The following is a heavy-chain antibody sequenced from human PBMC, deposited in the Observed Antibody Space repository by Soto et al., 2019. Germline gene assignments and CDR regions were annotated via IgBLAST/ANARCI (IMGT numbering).Heavy chain of an antibody. V-gene: IGHV3-30*18. J-gene: IGHJ4*02. CDR1: GYTFTGYY. Sequence: QVQLVQSGAEVKKPGASVKVSCKASGYTFTGYYMHWVRQAPGKGLEWVAVISYDGSNKYYADSVKGRFTISRDNSKNTLYLQMNSLRAEDTAVYYCAKGSYGGNRGLDYWGQGTLVTVSS. CDR2: ISYDGSNK. CDR3: AKGSYGGNRGLDY. D-gene: IGHD1-26*01.